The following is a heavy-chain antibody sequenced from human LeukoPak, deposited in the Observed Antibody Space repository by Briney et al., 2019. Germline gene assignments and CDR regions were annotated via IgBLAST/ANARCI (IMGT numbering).Heavy chain of an antibody. CDR2: ISAASGST. D-gene: IGHD2-21*02. CDR3: AKEQEGTAIGGVFDY. V-gene: IGHV1-18*01. J-gene: IGHJ4*02. Sequence: ASVKVSCMASGYSFTSFGLSWVRQAPGQGAEGMGWISAASGSTHYAQKFQDRVTMTTDTSTTTVYMELRSLRSDDTAVYYCAKEQEGTAIGGVFDYWGQGTVVTVSS. CDR1: GYSFTSFG.